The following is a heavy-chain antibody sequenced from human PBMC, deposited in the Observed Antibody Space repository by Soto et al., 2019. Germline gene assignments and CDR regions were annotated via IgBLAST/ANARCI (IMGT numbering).Heavy chain of an antibody. Sequence: GGSLRLSCAASGFTFSSYAMSWVRQAPGKGLEWVSAISGSGGSTYYADSVKGRFTISRGNSKNTLYLQMNSLRAEDTAVYHCAKCVSSSALEYFQYWGKGTLVTVSS. CDR3: AKCVSSSALEYFQY. J-gene: IGHJ1*01. V-gene: IGHV3-23*01. CDR1: GFTFSSYA. CDR2: ISGSGGST. D-gene: IGHD6-6*01.